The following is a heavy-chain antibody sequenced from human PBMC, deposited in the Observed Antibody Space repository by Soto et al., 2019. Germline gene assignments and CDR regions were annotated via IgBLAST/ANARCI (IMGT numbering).Heavy chain of an antibody. CDR3: ARGRYCSSTSCYQNWFDP. D-gene: IGHD2-2*01. CDR2: INHSGNT. J-gene: IGHJ5*02. Sequence: SETLSLTCAVDGGSVSGYYWTWIRQPPGKGLEWIGEINHSGNTNYNPSLESRVTMSVDTSKNHFSLKVTSVSAADTAVYYCARGRYCSSTSCYQNWFDPWGQGTLVTVSS. CDR1: GGSVSGYY. V-gene: IGHV4-34*01.